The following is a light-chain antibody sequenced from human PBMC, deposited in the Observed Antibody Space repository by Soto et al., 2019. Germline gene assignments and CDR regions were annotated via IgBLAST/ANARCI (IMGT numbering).Light chain of an antibody. Sequence: DIQMPQSPSTLSASVGDRVTITCRASQSISNWLAWYQQKPGKAPKLLSNDASSLERGVPSRFSGSVSGTEFTLTISSLQPDDFATYYCEHYNAYSRSFGQGTNVEIK. CDR3: EHYNAYSRS. CDR2: DAS. J-gene: IGKJ1*01. CDR1: QSISNW. V-gene: IGKV1-5*01.